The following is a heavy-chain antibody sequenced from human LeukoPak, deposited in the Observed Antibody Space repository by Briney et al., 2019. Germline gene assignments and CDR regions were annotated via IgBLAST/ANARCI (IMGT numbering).Heavy chain of an antibody. CDR2: IIPIFGTA. V-gene: IGHV1-69*01. J-gene: IGHJ1*01. D-gene: IGHD2-21*02. CDR3: ARDDNGEVVTATPTTIEYFQH. CDR1: GGTFSSYA. Sequence: SVKVSCKASGGTFSSYAISWVRRAPGQGLEWMGGIIPIFGTANYAQKFQGRVTITADESTSTAYMELSSLRSEDTAVYYCARDDNGEVVTATPTTIEYFQHWGQGTLVTVSS.